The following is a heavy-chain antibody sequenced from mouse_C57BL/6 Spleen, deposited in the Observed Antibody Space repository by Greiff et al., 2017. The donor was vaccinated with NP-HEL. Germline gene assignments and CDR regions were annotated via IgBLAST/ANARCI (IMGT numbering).Heavy chain of an antibody. V-gene: IGHV1-64*01. Sequence: QVQLQQPGAELVKPGASVKLSCKASGYTFTSYWMHWVKQRPGQGLEWIGMIHPNSGSTNYNEKFKSKATLTVDKSSSTAYMQLSSLTSEDSAVYYCARSHYYGSRYFDYWGQGTTLTVSS. CDR3: ARSHYYGSRYFDY. J-gene: IGHJ2*01. CDR2: IHPNSGST. CDR1: GYTFTSYW. D-gene: IGHD1-1*01.